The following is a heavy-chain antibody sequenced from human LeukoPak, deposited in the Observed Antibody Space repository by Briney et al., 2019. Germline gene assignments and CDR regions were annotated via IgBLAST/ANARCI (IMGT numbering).Heavy chain of an antibody. CDR2: IYYSGST. J-gene: IGHJ5*02. CDR1: GGSISSSSYY. Sequence: SETLSLTCTVPGGSISSSSYYWGWIRQPPGKGLEWIGSIYYSGSTYYNPSLKSRVTISVDTSKNQFSLKLSSVTAADTAVYYCARVQSRLSWFDPWGQGTLVTVSS. V-gene: IGHV4-39*07. CDR3: ARVQSRLSWFDP.